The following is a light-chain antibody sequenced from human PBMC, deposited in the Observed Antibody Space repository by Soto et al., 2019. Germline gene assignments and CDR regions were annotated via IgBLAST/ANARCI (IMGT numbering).Light chain of an antibody. V-gene: IGLV1-40*01. Sequence: QSVLTQPPSVSGATGHRVTISCTGSSSNIGAGYDVHWYQQLPGTAPKLLIYGNSNRPSGVPDRFSCSKSGTSASLAITGLQAEDEADYYCQSYDSSLRVSVFGGGTKLTV. CDR1: SSNIGAGYD. CDR3: QSYDSSLRVSV. J-gene: IGLJ2*01. CDR2: GNS.